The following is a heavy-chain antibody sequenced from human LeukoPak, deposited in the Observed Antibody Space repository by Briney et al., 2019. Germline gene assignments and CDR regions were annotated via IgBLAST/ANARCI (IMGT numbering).Heavy chain of an antibody. CDR2: IRSKAYGGTT. D-gene: IGHD1-26*01. J-gene: IGHJ3*02. Sequence: PGGSLRLSCTASGFTFGDYAMSWVRQAPGKGLEWVGFIRSKAYGGTTEYAASVKGRFTISRDDSKSIAYLQMNSLKTEDTAVYYCTSRGSGSYLEVGRGGAFDIWGQGTMVTVSS. V-gene: IGHV3-49*04. CDR1: GFTFGDYA. CDR3: TSRGSGSYLEVGRGGAFDI.